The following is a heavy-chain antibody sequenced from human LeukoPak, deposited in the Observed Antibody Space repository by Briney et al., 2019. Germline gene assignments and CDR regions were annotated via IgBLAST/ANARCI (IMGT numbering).Heavy chain of an antibody. CDR1: GGSISSYY. V-gene: IGHV4-59*01. D-gene: IGHD6-19*01. CDR3: ARLAVAGTPDDY. J-gene: IGHJ4*02. CDR2: IYYSGST. Sequence: SETLSLTCTVSGGSISSYYWSWIRQPPGKGLEWIGYIYYSGSTNYNPSLKSRVTISVDTSKNQFSLKLSSVTAADTAVYYCARLAVAGTPDDYWGRGTLVTVSS.